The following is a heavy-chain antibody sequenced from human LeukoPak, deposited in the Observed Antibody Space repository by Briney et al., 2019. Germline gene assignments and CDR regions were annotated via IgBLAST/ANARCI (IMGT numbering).Heavy chain of an antibody. CDR2: FAGSDTTK. V-gene: IGHV3-48*03. CDR3: TTLGYHLDS. Sequence: GGSLRLSCAASGFDFGAYEMNWVRQAPGKGLEWVAYFAGSDTTKYYADSVRGRFTISRDNAKESLYLQMNSLRAEDTALYYCTTLGYHLDSWGQGTLVTVSS. D-gene: IGHD3-22*01. CDR1: GFDFGAYE. J-gene: IGHJ4*02.